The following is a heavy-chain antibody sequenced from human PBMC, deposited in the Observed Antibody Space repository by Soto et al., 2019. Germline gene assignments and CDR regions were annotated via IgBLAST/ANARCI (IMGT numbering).Heavy chain of an antibody. CDR2: INPLITAI. D-gene: IGHD6-19*01. Sequence: QVHLMESGGGLVKPGGSLRLSCEGSGFTFTDYYMTWIRQAPGKGLEWVAYINPLITAIYYADSVKGRFTISRDNAKNSLYLQMNGLRAEDTATYYCARRLQWQLRPLDSWGRGTLVTVSS. CDR3: ARRLQWQLRPLDS. J-gene: IGHJ4*02. CDR1: GFTFTDYY. V-gene: IGHV3-11*01.